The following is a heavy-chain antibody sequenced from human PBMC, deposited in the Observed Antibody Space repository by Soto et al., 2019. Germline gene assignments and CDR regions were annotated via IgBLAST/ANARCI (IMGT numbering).Heavy chain of an antibody. V-gene: IGHV6-1*01. D-gene: IGHD3-10*01. J-gene: IGHJ4*02. CDR3: TRDRGGLDH. CDR2: TYYRSKWYY. Sequence: QVQLQQSGPGLLKPSQTLSLTCAISGDSVSSNSAAWNWIRQSPGRGLEWLGRTYYRSKWYYEYALSVKSRITITPDTSRNQFSLQLSSVTPEDTAVYYCTRDRGGLDHWGQGTLVTVSS. CDR1: GDSVSSNSAA.